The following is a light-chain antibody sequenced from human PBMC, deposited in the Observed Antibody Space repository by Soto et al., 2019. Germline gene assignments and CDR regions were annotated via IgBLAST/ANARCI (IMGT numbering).Light chain of an antibody. Sequence: QSALTQPPSASGSPGQSVATSCTGTSSDVGGYNYVSWYQQHPGKAPKLMIYEVNKRPSGVPDRFSGSKSGNTASLTVSGLQAYDEADYYCRSYAASSNVFXTGPKVTVL. J-gene: IGLJ1*01. CDR3: RSYAASSNV. CDR2: EVN. V-gene: IGLV2-8*01. CDR1: SSDVGGYNY.